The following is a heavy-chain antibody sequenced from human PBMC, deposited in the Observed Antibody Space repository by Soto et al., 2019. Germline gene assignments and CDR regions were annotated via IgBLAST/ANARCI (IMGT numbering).Heavy chain of an antibody. D-gene: IGHD3-10*01. Sequence: QLHLVQSGAEVKKTGSSVQISCKASGYTFTYRHLHWVRQAPGQALEWMGWITPFNGNTFYAQKFHGTVNINRDESKTTVFLDLTSLRSEDTAMYYCANLASGSDSFDIWGQGTMVTVSS. J-gene: IGHJ3*02. CDR3: ANLASGSDSFDI. CDR1: GYTFTYRH. V-gene: IGHV1-45*02. CDR2: ITPFNGNT.